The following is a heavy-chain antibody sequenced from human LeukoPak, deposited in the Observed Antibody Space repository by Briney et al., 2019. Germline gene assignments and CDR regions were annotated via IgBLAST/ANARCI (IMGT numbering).Heavy chain of an antibody. Sequence: GGSLRLSCAASGFTFSSYWMSWVRQAPGKGLEWVANIKQDGSEKHYVDSVKGRFTISRDNAKKSLFLQMNSLRVEDTAVYYCARGSEYTSSTNYYFDYWGQGTLVTVSS. V-gene: IGHV3-7*01. CDR1: GFTFSSYW. CDR2: IKQDGSEK. D-gene: IGHD6-6*01. CDR3: ARGSEYTSSTNYYFDY. J-gene: IGHJ4*02.